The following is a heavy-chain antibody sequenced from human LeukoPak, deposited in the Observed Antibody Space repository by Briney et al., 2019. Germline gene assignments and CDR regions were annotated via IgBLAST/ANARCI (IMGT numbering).Heavy chain of an antibody. CDR2: IYYSGST. CDR3: ARLRRYCSGGSCYLRY. V-gene: IGHV4-39*01. J-gene: IGHJ4*02. D-gene: IGHD2-15*01. CDR1: GGSISSSNHY. Sequence: PSETLSLTCTVSGGSISSSNHYWGWIRQPPGKGLEWTGTIYYSGSTYYNPSLKSRVTISVDTSKTQFSLKLSSVTAADTAVYYCARLRRYCSGGSCYLRYWGQGTLVTVSS.